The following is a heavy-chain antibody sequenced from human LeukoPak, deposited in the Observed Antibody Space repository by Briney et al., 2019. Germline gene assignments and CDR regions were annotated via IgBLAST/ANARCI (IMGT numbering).Heavy chain of an antibody. J-gene: IGHJ4*02. D-gene: IGHD5-18*01. CDR2: IYYSGST. CDR3: ARSEWIQLWLPYYY. Sequence: SETLSLTCTVSGGSISSSSYYWGWIRQPPGKGLEWIGSIYYSGSTYYNPSLKSRVTISVDTSKNQFSLKLSSVTAADTAVYYCARSEWIQLWLPYYYWGQGALVTVSS. CDR1: GGSISSSSYY. V-gene: IGHV4-39*07.